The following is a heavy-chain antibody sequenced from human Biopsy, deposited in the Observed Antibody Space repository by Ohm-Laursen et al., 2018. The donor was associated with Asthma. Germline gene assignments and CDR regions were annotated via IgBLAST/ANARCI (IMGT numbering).Heavy chain of an antibody. Sequence: SLRLSCAAPGFTFGDYWMSWVRQVPGRGLEWVANIKHDGSENNHVDSLKGRFTISRDNAKNSLYLQMNSIRAEDTAVYYCARTFHFWSPYHAEHYQLWGQGTLVTVSS. D-gene: IGHD3-3*02. V-gene: IGHV3-7*01. CDR3: ARTFHFWSPYHAEHYQL. CDR2: IKHDGSEN. J-gene: IGHJ1*01. CDR1: GFTFGDYW.